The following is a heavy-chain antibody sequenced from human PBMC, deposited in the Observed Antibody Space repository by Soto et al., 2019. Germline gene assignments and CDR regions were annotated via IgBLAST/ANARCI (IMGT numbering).Heavy chain of an antibody. Sequence: GASVKVSCKASGYTFTSYSMHWVRQAPGQGLEWMGLITPSSGSTSYAHNFQGRVTMTRDTSTSTVYMELSSLRSEDTAVYYCARSLNSSGYYAKDYYLDYWGQGTLVTVSS. V-gene: IGHV1-46*01. CDR2: ITPSSGST. D-gene: IGHD3-22*01. CDR1: GYTFTSYS. CDR3: ARSLNSSGYYAKDYYLDY. J-gene: IGHJ4*02.